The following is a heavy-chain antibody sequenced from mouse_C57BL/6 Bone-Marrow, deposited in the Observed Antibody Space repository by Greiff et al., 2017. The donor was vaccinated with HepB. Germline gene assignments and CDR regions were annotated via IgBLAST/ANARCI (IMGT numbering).Heavy chain of an antibody. CDR1: GYTFTDYN. D-gene: IGHD2-1*01. J-gene: IGHJ3*01. CDR3: AREGYGNYEAWFAY. V-gene: IGHV1-18*01. Sequence: VQLQQSGPELVKPGASVKIPCKASGYTFTDYNMDWVKQSHGKSLEWSGDINPNNGGTIYNQKFKGKATLTVDKSSSTAYMELRSLTSEDTAVYYCAREGYGNYEAWFAYWGQGTLVTVSA. CDR2: INPNNGGT.